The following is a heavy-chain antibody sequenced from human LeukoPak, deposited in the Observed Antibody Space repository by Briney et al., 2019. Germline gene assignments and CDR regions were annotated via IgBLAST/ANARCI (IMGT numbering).Heavy chain of an antibody. CDR3: ARHVDFLYLDY. Sequence: SETLSLTCTVSGDSISSYYWGWIRQPPGKGLEWIGSIYYSGSTYYNPSLKSRVTISVDTSKNQFSLKLSSVTAADTAVYYCARHVDFLYLDYWGQGTLVTVSS. CDR2: IYYSGST. D-gene: IGHD3-3*01. CDR1: GDSISSYY. J-gene: IGHJ4*02. V-gene: IGHV4-39*01.